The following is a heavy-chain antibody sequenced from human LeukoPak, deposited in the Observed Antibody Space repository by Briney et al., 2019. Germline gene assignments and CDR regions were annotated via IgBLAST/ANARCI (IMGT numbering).Heavy chain of an antibody. Sequence: GGSLRLSCAASGFTVSSNYMSWVRQAPGKGLEWVSVIYSGGSTYYADSVKGRFTISRDNSKNTLYLQMNSLRAEDTAVYYCARDRAYYYDSSGYSGYYMDVWGKGTTVTVSS. D-gene: IGHD3-22*01. CDR3: ARDRAYYYDSSGYSGYYMDV. J-gene: IGHJ6*03. CDR1: GFTVSSNY. CDR2: IYSGGST. V-gene: IGHV3-66*02.